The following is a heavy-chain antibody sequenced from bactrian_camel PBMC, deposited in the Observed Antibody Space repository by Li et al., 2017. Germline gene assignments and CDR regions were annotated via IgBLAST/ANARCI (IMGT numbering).Heavy chain of an antibody. J-gene: IGHJ4*01. CDR3: AFAVVGGGLWYDSYEYHY. Sequence: QLVESGGGLVEPGGSLRLSCAASGFTFSSYYMSWVRQAPGKGLEWVSSIYSDGSNTYYADSVKGRFTVSQDNGKNTLSLQMTALKPEDTGIYYCAFAVVGGGLWYDSYEYHYWGQGTQVTVS. D-gene: IGHD5*01. CDR2: IYSDGSNT. V-gene: IGHV3-2*01. CDR1: GFTFSSYY.